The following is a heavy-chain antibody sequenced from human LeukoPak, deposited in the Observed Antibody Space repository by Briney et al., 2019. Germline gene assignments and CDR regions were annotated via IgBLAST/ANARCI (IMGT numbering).Heavy chain of an antibody. Sequence: PGGSLRLSCAASGFTFSGSAMHWVRQASGKGLEWVGRIRGKTSNYATAYAASVEGRFTISRDDSKNTAYLQMNSLKTEDTAVYYCTRHSHDYSNMGFDYWGQGTLVTVSS. J-gene: IGHJ4*02. CDR1: GFTFSGSA. D-gene: IGHD4-11*01. V-gene: IGHV3-73*01. CDR3: TRHSHDYSNMGFDY. CDR2: IRGKTSNYAT.